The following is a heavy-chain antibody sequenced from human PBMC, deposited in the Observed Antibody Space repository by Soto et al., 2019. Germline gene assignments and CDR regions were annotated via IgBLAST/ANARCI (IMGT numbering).Heavy chain of an antibody. Sequence: QVQLQESGPGPVKPSQTLSLTCTVSGGSISSFDYYWSWIRQHPGKGLEWIGYIYYSGSTFYNPSLKSRLTISVDTSKNQFSLKLTSVTAADTAVYYCARLLTPDWYFDLWGRGTLVTVSS. V-gene: IGHV4-31*03. J-gene: IGHJ2*01. CDR2: IYYSGST. CDR1: GGSISSFDYY. CDR3: ARLLTPDWYFDL.